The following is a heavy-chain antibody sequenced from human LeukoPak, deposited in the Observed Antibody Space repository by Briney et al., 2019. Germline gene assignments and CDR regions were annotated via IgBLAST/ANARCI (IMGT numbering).Heavy chain of an antibody. D-gene: IGHD2-15*01. CDR1: GYSISSGYY. J-gene: IGHJ5*02. CDR3: ARSRWDIVVLDP. Sequence: SETLSLTCTVSGYSISSGYYWGWIRQPPGKGLEWIGSIYHSGSTYYNPSLKSRVTISVDTSKNQFSLKLSSVTAADTAVYYCARSRWDIVVLDPWGQGTLVTVSS. CDR2: IYHSGST. V-gene: IGHV4-38-2*02.